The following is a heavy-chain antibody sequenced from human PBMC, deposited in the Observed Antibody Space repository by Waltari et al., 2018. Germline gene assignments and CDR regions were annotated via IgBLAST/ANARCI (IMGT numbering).Heavy chain of an antibody. V-gene: IGHV1-2*06. Sequence: QVQLVQSGAAVKKPGASVTVSCKASGYTFTGYYMHWVRQAPGQGLEWMGLINPNSCGTNYAQKFQGRVTMTSDTSISTAYMELSRLRSDDTAVYYCARPTWLMGQQAYDYWGQGTLVTVSS. CDR3: ARPTWLMGQQAYDY. CDR1: GYTFTGYY. J-gene: IGHJ4*02. D-gene: IGHD3-16*01. CDR2: INPNSCGT.